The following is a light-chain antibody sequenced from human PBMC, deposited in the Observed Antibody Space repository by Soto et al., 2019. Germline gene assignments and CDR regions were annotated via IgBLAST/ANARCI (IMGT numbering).Light chain of an antibody. CDR1: KNDIGVYDF. J-gene: IGLJ1*01. CDR3: KSYAGSNTDV. V-gene: IGLV2-8*01. CDR2: EVV. Sequence: QSVLTQPPSAPGSPGQSVTISCTGTKNDIGVYDFVSWYQHHPGKAPRLIIYEVVPRPSGVPDRFSGSKSGNTASLTVSGLQAADEADYFCKSYAGSNTDVFGSGTKVTVL.